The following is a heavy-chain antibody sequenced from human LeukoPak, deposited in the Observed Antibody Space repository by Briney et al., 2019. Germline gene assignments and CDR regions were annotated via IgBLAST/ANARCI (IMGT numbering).Heavy chain of an antibody. J-gene: IGHJ4*02. CDR2: INPNSGGT. Sequence: GASVKVSCKASGYTFTGYYMHWVRQAPGQGLEWMGWINPNSGGTNYAQKFQGRVTMTRDTSISTAYMELSRLRSDDTAVYYCARDSDITNNYFDSSGHPPGDHWGQGTLVTVST. D-gene: IGHD3-22*01. CDR1: GYTFTGYY. V-gene: IGHV1-2*02. CDR3: ARDSDITNNYFDSSGHPPGDH.